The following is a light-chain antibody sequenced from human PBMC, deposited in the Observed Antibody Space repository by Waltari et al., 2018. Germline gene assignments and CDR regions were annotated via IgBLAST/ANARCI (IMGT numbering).Light chain of an antibody. CDR1: QSVLSTSNNKNY. V-gene: IGKV4-1*01. J-gene: IGKJ4*01. Sequence: DIVMTQSPDSLAVSLGERATIDGKSSQSVLSTSNNKNYLAWYQQKTRQPPKLLISWASTRESGVPDRFSGSGSGTDFTLTISSLQAEDVAVYYCQQYYSTPLTFGGGTKVEIK. CDR3: QQYYSTPLT. CDR2: WAS.